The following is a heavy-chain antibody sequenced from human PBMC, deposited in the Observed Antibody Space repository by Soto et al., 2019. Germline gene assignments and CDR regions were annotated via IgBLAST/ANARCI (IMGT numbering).Heavy chain of an antibody. Sequence: GGSLRLSCAASGFTFSSCDMHWVRQATGKGLEWVSAIGTAGDTYYPGSVKGRFTISRENAKNSLYLQMNSLRAGDTAVYYCARAQGTRRDSSGYSNDAFDIWGQGTMVTISS. D-gene: IGHD3-22*01. CDR1: GFTFSSCD. CDR3: ARAQGTRRDSSGYSNDAFDI. V-gene: IGHV3-13*01. J-gene: IGHJ3*02. CDR2: IGTAGDT.